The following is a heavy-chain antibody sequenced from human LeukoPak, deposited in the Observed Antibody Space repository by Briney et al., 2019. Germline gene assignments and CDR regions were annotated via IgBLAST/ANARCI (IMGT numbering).Heavy chain of an antibody. V-gene: IGHV1-69*13. Sequence: SVKVSCKASGGTFSSYAISWVRQAPGRGLEWMGGIIPIFGTANYAQKFQGRVTITADESTSTAYMELSSLRSEDTAVYYCAREPPGSYDSSGYYSGNWFDPWGQGTLVTVSS. J-gene: IGHJ5*02. D-gene: IGHD3-22*01. CDR2: IIPIFGTA. CDR3: AREPPGSYDSSGYYSGNWFDP. CDR1: GGTFSSYA.